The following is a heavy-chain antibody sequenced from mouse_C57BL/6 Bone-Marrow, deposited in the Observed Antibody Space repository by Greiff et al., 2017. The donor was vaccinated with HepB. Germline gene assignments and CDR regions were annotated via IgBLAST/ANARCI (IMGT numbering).Heavy chain of an antibody. D-gene: IGHD1-1*01. Sequence: QVQLQQSGPELVKPGASVKISCKASGYAFSSSWMNWVKQRPGKGLEWIGRIYPGDGDTNYNGKFKGKATLTADKSSSTAYMQLSSLTSEDSAVYFFARSADYYYGSSPFDYWGQGTTLTVSS. V-gene: IGHV1-82*01. CDR2: IYPGDGDT. CDR3: ARSADYYYGSSPFDY. CDR1: GYAFSSSW. J-gene: IGHJ2*01.